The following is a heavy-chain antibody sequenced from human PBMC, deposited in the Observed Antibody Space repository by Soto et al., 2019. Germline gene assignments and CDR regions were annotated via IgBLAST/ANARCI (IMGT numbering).Heavy chain of an antibody. CDR2: ISAYNGNT. V-gene: IGHV1-18*01. CDR1: GYTFTSYG. J-gene: IGHJ3*02. Sequence: VKVSCKASGYTFTSYGISWVRQAPGQGLEWMGWISAYNGNTNYAQKLQGRVTMTTDTSTSTAYMELRSLRSDDTAVYYCARDAPLKYCSGGSCYFDAFDIWGQGTMVTVSS. CDR3: ARDAPLKYCSGGSCYFDAFDI. D-gene: IGHD2-15*01.